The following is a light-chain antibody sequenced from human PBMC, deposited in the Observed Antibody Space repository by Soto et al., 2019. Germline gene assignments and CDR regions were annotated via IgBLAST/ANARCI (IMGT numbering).Light chain of an antibody. J-gene: IGKJ1*01. CDR1: QGIRNY. CDR3: QQYNTYS. Sequence: IHMTHAPASLPASLGDIVTITCRASQGIRNYLVWYQQKPVKAPKRLIYAASSLQSGVPSRFRGSGSGTEFSLTISSLQPDDFATYYCQQYNTYSFGQGTKVDIK. CDR2: AAS. V-gene: IGKV1-17*01.